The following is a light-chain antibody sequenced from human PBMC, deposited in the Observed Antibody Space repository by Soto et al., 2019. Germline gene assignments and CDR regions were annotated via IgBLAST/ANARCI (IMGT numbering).Light chain of an antibody. V-gene: IGLV2-14*03. CDR1: SSDVGDNKY. J-gene: IGLJ1*01. Sequence: SALTQPASVSGSPGQSITISRTGTSSDVGDNKYVSCYQQHQGKAPKLMISEASNRRSGASNRFSRSKSGNTASLTISRLQSKNETDYFSFSYKITGTDVFGRGPKATVL. CDR3: FSYKITGTDV. CDR2: EAS.